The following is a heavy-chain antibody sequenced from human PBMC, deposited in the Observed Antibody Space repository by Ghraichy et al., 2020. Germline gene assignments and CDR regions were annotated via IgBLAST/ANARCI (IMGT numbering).Heavy chain of an antibody. Sequence: SETLSLTCTVSGGSISSYYWSWIRQPPGKGLEWIGYIYYSGSTNYNPSLKSRVTISVDTSKNQFSLKLSSVTTEDTAVYYCARLTSWPTPSWGQGTLVTVSS. CDR2: IYYSGST. D-gene: IGHD6-13*01. CDR3: ARLTSWPTPS. CDR1: GGSISSYY. V-gene: IGHV4-59*08. J-gene: IGHJ5*02.